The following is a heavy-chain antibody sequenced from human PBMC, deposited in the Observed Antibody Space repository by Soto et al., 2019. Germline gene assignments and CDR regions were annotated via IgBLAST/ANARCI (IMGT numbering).Heavy chain of an antibody. D-gene: IGHD3-3*01. CDR1: GFTFSTYA. CDR3: ARGPYYDPIHYFDY. V-gene: IGHV3-64*02. Sequence: QPGGSLRLSCAASGFTFSTYAMHWVRQAPGKGLEYVSAISSNGGSTYYVDSVKGRFTISRDNSKNTLYLQMGSLRAEDMAVYYCARGPYYDPIHYFDYWGQGALVTVFS. CDR2: ISSNGGST. J-gene: IGHJ4*02.